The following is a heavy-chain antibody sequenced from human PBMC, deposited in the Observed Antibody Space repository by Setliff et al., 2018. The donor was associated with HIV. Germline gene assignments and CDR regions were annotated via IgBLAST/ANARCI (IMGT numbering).Heavy chain of an antibody. J-gene: IGHJ4*02. CDR3: ARDSGSTWYASSRSDY. CDR2: ISDSSSAI. CDR1: GFTFSNYG. Sequence: GGSLRLSCAASGFTFSNYGMNWVRQAPGKGLEWVSYISDSSSAIYYAGSVRGRFTISRDNARNSLYLQMNSLRAEDTAVYYCARDSGSTWYASSRSDYWGQGTLVTVSS. V-gene: IGHV3-48*01. D-gene: IGHD6-13*01.